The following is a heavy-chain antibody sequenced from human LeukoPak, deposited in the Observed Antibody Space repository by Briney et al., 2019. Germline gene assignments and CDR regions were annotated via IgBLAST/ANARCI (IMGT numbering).Heavy chain of an antibody. V-gene: IGHV3-23*01. J-gene: IGHJ5*02. D-gene: IGHD3-10*01. CDR1: GFTFSSYA. CDR3: AKVNYGSGSINWFDP. Sequence: PGGSLRLSCAASGFTFSSYAMSWVRQAPGKGLEWVSAISGSGGSTYYADSVKGRFTISRDNSKNTLYLQMNSLRAEDTAVYYCAKVNYGSGSINWFDPWGQGTLVTASS. CDR2: ISGSGGST.